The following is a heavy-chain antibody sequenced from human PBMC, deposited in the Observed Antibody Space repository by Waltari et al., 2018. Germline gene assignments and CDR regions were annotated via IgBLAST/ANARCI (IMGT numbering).Heavy chain of an antibody. V-gene: IGHV3-23*01. CDR2: ISGSGSET. CDR1: GFPFNRNA. D-gene: IGHD3-3*01. J-gene: IGHJ4*02. Sequence: EVQLLESGGALVQPGGSLRLACVTSGFPFNRNAMSWVRQAPGKGLEWVSGISGSGSETHYADSVEGRFTISRDNSKNTLYLQMNSLRDDDTAVYYCAIEEMIFGSLYWGQGALVTVSS. CDR3: AIEEMIFGSLY.